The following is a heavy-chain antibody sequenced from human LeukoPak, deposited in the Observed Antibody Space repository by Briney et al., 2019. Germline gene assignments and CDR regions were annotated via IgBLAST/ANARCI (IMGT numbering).Heavy chain of an antibody. CDR3: ARGSYGDYEY. J-gene: IGHJ4*02. D-gene: IGHD4-17*01. CDR2: ISGSGGRT. Sequence: PGGSLRLSCAASGFTFSSYAMNWVRQAPGKGLEWVSAISGSGGRTYQPDSVKGRFTISRDNAKNSLFLQMNSLRAEDTALYYCARGSYGDYEYWGQGTLVTVSS. V-gene: IGHV3-23*01. CDR1: GFTFSSYA.